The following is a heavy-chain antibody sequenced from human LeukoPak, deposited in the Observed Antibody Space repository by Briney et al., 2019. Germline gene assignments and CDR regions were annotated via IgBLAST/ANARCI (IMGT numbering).Heavy chain of an antibody. CDR2: IRYDGSDK. CDR1: GFTFSGYG. V-gene: IGHV3-30*02. Sequence: GGSLRLSCAASGFTFSGYGMHWVRQAPGKGLEWVSFIRYDGSDKYYADSVKGRFTISRDNSKNTLYLQMNSLRAEDTAVYYCARVATVTTSRPFDYWGQGTLVTVSS. J-gene: IGHJ4*02. D-gene: IGHD4-17*01. CDR3: ARVATVTTSRPFDY.